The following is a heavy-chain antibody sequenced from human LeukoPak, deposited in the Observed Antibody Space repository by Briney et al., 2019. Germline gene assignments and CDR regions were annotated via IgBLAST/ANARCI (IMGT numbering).Heavy chain of an antibody. V-gene: IGHV1-46*01. Sequence: ASVKVSCKASGYTFTSYFMHWVRQAPGQGLEWMGIINPSGGSTSYAQKFQGRVTMTRDTSTSTVYMELSSLRSEDTAVYYCARDQVHTAMVQYYYYYYGMDVWGQGTTVTVSS. D-gene: IGHD5-18*01. CDR1: GYTFTSYF. J-gene: IGHJ6*02. CDR2: INPSGGST. CDR3: ARDQVHTAMVQYYYYYYGMDV.